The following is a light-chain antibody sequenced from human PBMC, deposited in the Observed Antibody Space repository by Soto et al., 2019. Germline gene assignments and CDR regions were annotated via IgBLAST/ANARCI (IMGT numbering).Light chain of an antibody. J-gene: IGLJ3*02. CDR1: SSDVGAFNY. Sequence: QSALTQPASLSGSPGQSITISCTGTSSDVGAFNYVSWYQQHPGKTPKLIIYEVTNRPSGVSNRFSGSKSGNTASLTISGLQAEYEADYYCNAYASTSARLFGGGTKLTVL. CDR3: NAYASTSARL. V-gene: IGLV2-14*01. CDR2: EVT.